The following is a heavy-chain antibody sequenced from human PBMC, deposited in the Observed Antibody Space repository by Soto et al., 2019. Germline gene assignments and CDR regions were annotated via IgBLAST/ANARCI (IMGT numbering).Heavy chain of an antibody. D-gene: IGHD1-7*01. V-gene: IGHV3-7*01. CDR3: GSWFNWNLDDY. Sequence: PGGSLKLSCAASGFTFSTYWMSWVRQAPGKGLEWVANIKEDGSEKYYVDSVKGRFTISRDNAKNSLYLQMNSLRAEDTAVYYCGSWFNWNLDDYWGQGTLDIVSS. CDR2: IKEDGSEK. J-gene: IGHJ4*02. CDR1: GFTFSTYW.